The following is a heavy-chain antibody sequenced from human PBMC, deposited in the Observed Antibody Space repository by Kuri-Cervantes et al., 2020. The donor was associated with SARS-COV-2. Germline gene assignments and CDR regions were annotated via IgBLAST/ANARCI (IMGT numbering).Heavy chain of an antibody. J-gene: IGHJ5*02. Sequence: GESLKISCAASGFTFSNAWMSWVRQAPGKGLEWVAVISYDGSNKYYADSVKGRFTISRDNSKNTLYLQMNSLRAEDTAVYYCARPYSGSYQSWFDPWGQGTLVTVSS. D-gene: IGHD1-26*01. CDR2: ISYDGSNK. V-gene: IGHV3-30*03. CDR1: GFTFSNAW. CDR3: ARPYSGSYQSWFDP.